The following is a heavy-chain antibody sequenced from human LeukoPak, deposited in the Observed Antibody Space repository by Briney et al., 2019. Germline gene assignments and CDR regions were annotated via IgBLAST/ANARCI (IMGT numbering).Heavy chain of an antibody. J-gene: IGHJ6*03. CDR3: ARGPTRIAARYYYYYMDV. CDR2: IIPIFGTA. Sequence: SVKVFCKASGGTFSSYAISWVQQAPGQGLEWMGGIIPIFGTANYAQKFQGRVTITTDESTSTAYMELSSLRSEDTAVYYRARGPTRIAARYYYYYMDVWGKGTTVTVSS. CDR1: GGTFSSYA. D-gene: IGHD6-6*01. V-gene: IGHV1-69*05.